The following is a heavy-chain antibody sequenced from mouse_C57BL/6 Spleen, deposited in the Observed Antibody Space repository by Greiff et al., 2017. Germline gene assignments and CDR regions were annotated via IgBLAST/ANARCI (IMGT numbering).Heavy chain of an antibody. V-gene: IGHV5-6*01. CDR3: ARLMDY. CDR1: GFTFSSYG. CDR2: ISSGGSYT. J-gene: IGHJ4*01. Sequence: EVQLVESGGDLVKPGGSLTLSCAASGFTFSSYGMSWVRQTPDKRLEWVATISSGGSYTYYPDSVKGRFTISRDNAKNTLYLQMSSLKSEDTAMYYCARLMDYWGQGTSVTVSA.